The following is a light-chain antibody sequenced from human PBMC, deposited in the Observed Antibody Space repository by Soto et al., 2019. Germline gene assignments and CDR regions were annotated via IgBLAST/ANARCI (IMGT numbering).Light chain of an antibody. CDR3: QQRSNWPPIT. V-gene: IGKV3-11*01. CDR1: QSVSSH. J-gene: IGKJ5*01. CDR2: DAS. Sequence: ESVLTQSPATLSLPPGERATLSCRASQSVSSHLAWFQQRPGQAPRLLIYDASNRATGIPARFSGRGSGTDFTLTISSLEPEDFAVYYCQQRSNWPPITFGQGTRLEIK.